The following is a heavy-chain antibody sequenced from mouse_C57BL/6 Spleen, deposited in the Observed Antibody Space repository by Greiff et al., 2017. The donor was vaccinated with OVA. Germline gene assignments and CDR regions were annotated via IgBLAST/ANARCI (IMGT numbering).Heavy chain of an antibody. CDR3: ARRLLSDAMDY. D-gene: IGHD2-10*01. CDR2: IYPGDGDP. V-gene: IGHV1-82*01. Sequence: QVQLQQSGPELVKPGASVKISCKASGYAFSSSWMNWVKQRPGKGLEWIGRIYPGDGDPHYNGQFTGKATLTADHSSSTAYMQLSSRTSEDSAVYFCARRLLSDAMDYWGQGTSVTVSS. J-gene: IGHJ4*01. CDR1: GYAFSSSW.